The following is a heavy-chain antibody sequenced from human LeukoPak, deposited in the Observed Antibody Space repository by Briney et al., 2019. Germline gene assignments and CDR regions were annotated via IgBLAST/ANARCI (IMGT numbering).Heavy chain of an antibody. J-gene: IGHJ4*02. Sequence: GGSLRLSCAASGFTFSSYWMSWVRQAPGKGLEWVANIKQDGSEKYYVDSEKGRFTISRDNARNSLYLQMNSLRAEDTAVYYCARVGYYYDNDYWGQGTPVTVSS. CDR1: GFTFSSYW. V-gene: IGHV3-7*01. CDR3: ARVGYYYDNDY. CDR2: IKQDGSEK. D-gene: IGHD3-22*01.